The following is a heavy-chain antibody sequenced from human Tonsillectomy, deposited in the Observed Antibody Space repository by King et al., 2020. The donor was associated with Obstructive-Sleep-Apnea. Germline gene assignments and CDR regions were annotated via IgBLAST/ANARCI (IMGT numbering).Heavy chain of an antibody. CDR2: IYTSGST. Sequence: VQLQESGPGLVKPSETLSLTCTVSGGSISSYYWSWIRQPAGKGLEWIGRIYTSGSTNYNPSLKSRVTMSVDTSKNQFSLKLSSVTAADTAVYYCAGGKLLLWFGELMEGGWFDPWGQGTLVTVSS. CDR1: GGSISSYY. J-gene: IGHJ5*02. V-gene: IGHV4-4*07. D-gene: IGHD3-10*01. CDR3: AGGKLLLWFGELMEGGWFDP.